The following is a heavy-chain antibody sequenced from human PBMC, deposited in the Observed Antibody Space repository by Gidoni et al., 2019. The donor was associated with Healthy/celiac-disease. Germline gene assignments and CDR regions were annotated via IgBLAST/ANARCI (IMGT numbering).Heavy chain of an antibody. CDR2: ITPIFGTA. Sequence: QVQLVQSGAEVKKPGSSVKVSCKASGGPFSSYAISWVRQAPGQGLEWMGGITPIFGTANYAQKCQGRVTITADKSTSTAYMELSSLRSEDTAVYYCARGGSSRRFPYFDYWGQGTLVTVSS. V-gene: IGHV1-69*06. D-gene: IGHD6-13*01. J-gene: IGHJ4*02. CDR1: GGPFSSYA. CDR3: ARGGSSRRFPYFDY.